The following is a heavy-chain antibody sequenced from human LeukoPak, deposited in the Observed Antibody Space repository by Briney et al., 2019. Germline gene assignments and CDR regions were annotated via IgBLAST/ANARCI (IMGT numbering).Heavy chain of an antibody. J-gene: IGHJ6*03. CDR2: IYTSGST. D-gene: IGHD1-14*01. Sequence: SETLSLTCTVSGDSISSYYWSWIRQPAGKGLEWIGRIYTSGSTNYNPSLRSRVTISVDTSKNQFSLNLTSLTAADTAVYYCARDRKYYYHMDVWGKGTTVTVSS. V-gene: IGHV4-4*07. CDR1: GDSISSYY. CDR3: ARDRKYYYHMDV.